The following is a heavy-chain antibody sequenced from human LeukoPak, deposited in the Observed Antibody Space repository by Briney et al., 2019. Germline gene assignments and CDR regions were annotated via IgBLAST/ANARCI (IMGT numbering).Heavy chain of an antibody. CDR1: GGSISSGDYY. Sequence: SQTLSLTCTVSGGSISSGDYYWSWIRQPPGKGLEWIGYIYYSGSTCYNPSLKSRVTISVDTSKNQFSLKLSSVTAADTAVYYCARDSPITIFGVVISATTDAFDIWGQGTMVTVSS. J-gene: IGHJ3*02. CDR3: ARDSPITIFGVVISATTDAFDI. D-gene: IGHD3-3*01. CDR2: IYYSGST. V-gene: IGHV4-30-4*08.